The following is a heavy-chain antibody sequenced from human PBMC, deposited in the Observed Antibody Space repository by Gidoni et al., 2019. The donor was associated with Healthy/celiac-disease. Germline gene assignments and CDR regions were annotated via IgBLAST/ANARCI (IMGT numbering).Heavy chain of an antibody. CDR1: GFTFSSYS. Sequence: EVQLVESGGGLVKPGGSLRLSCAASGFTFSSYSMNWVRQAPGKGLEWVSSSSSSSSYIYYADSVKGRFTISRDNAKNSLYLQMNSLRAEDTAVYYCARDITGTTLGLMDVWGQGTTVTVSS. V-gene: IGHV3-21*01. D-gene: IGHD1-7*01. J-gene: IGHJ6*02. CDR3: ARDITGTTLGLMDV. CDR2: SSSSSSYI.